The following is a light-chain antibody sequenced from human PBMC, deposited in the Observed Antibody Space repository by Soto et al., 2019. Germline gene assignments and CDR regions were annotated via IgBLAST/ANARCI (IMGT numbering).Light chain of an antibody. CDR1: SSDVGGYNY. CDR3: SSYTSSSTQV. Sequence: QPASMSGSPGQSITISCTGTSSDVGGYNYVSWYQQHPGKAPKLMIYEVSNRPSGVSNRFSGSKSGNTASLTISGLQAEDEADYYCSSYTSSSTQVFGTGTKLTVL. J-gene: IGLJ1*01. CDR2: EVS. V-gene: IGLV2-14*01.